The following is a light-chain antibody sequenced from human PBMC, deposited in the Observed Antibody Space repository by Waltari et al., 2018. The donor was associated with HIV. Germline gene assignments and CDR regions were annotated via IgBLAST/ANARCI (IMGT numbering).Light chain of an antibody. CDR3: TSYTRSTNLL. J-gene: IGLJ2*01. V-gene: IGLV2-8*01. CDR2: EFT. Sequence: QSALTQPPSASGSPGQSVTISCTGPISDVAGYAYVSWYQKHPGKAPKLMIYEFTRRPSGVPDRFSGSKSANTASLTGSGLQAEDEADYYCTSYTRSTNLLFGGGTKLTVL. CDR1: ISDVAGYAY.